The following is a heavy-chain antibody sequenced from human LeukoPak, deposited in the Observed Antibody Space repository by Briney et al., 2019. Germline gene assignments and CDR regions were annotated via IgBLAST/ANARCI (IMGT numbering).Heavy chain of an antibody. CDR1: GFTFSSYE. V-gene: IGHV3-48*03. J-gene: IGHJ4*02. D-gene: IGHD2-21*01. Sequence: GGSLRLSCAASGFTFSSYEMNWVRQAPGKGLEWVSYISGSGRTIDYADSVKGRFTISRDNTKNSVYLRMNSLRAEDTAIYFCVRDAVMSPEVLLTAWDYFDSWGQGTLVTVSS. CDR3: VRDAVMSPEVLLTAWDYFDS. CDR2: ISGSGRTI.